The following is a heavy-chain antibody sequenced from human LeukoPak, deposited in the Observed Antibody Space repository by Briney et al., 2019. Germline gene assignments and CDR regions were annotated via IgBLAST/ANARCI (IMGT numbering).Heavy chain of an antibody. Sequence: SQTLSLTCTVSGDSISSGDHYWSWIRQPPGKGLEWIGYIYYSGSTNYNPSLKSRVTISVDTSKNQFSLKLSSVTAADTAVYYCARELAAAGKGGWFDPWGQGTLVTVSS. D-gene: IGHD6-13*01. CDR2: IYYSGST. J-gene: IGHJ5*02. V-gene: IGHV4-61*08. CDR1: GDSISSGDHY. CDR3: ARELAAAGKGGWFDP.